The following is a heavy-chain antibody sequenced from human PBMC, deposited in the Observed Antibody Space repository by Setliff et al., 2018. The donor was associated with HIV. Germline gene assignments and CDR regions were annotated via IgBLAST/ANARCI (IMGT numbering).Heavy chain of an antibody. V-gene: IGHV4-4*07. CDR2: IYTSGST. J-gene: IGHJ6*03. Sequence: KPSETLSLTCTVSGGSISGYSWSWIRQPAGKGLEWIGRIYTSGSTNYNPSLKSRVTMSVDTSKNQFSLRLSSGTAADTAMYYCARERSSGYYYEHYYYMDVWGKGTTVTVSS. CDR3: ARERSSGYYYEHYYYMDV. CDR1: GGSISGYS. D-gene: IGHD3-22*01.